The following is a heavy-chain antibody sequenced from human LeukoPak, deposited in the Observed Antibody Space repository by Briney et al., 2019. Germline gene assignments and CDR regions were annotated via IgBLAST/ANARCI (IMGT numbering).Heavy chain of an antibody. J-gene: IGHJ4*02. D-gene: IGHD2-2*02. CDR2: MFVTGST. CDR1: GGSLSSYY. Sequence: SDTLSLTCTVSGGSLSSYYWSWIRRPAGKGLEWIGRMFVTGSTNYNPSLRGRVTMPIDKTKNQFSLELTSVTAADTAVYYCARDGYTSAWADLEFFDYWGQGTLVTVSS. CDR3: ARDGYTSAWADLEFFDY. V-gene: IGHV4-4*07.